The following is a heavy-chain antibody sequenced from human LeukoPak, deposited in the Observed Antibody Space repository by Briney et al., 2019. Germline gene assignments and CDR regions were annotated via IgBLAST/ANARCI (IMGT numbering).Heavy chain of an antibody. CDR2: ISGSGRNT. J-gene: IGHJ3*01. V-gene: IGHV3-23*01. D-gene: IGHD6-25*01. CDR3: ARDEIPSGT. CDR1: GFIFNNYA. Sequence: GGSLRLSCAASGFIFNNYALSWVRQTPGKGLEWVSAISGSGRNTYYADSVKGRSTISRDNSRSTVDLQMNSLRVEDTGIYYCARDEIPSGTWGQGTMVIVSS.